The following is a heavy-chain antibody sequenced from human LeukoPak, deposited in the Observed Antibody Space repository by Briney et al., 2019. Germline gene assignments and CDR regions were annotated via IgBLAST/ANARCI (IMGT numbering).Heavy chain of an antibody. J-gene: IGHJ5*02. CDR2: ISYDGSNK. Sequence: GRSLRLSCAASGFTFSSYAMHWVRQAPGKGLEWVAVISYDGSNKYYADSVKGRFTISRDNSKNTLYLQMNSLRAEDTALYYCAKARGYSSSSENNWFDPWGQGTLVTVSS. D-gene: IGHD6-6*01. CDR1: GFTFSSYA. V-gene: IGHV3-30-3*01. CDR3: AKARGYSSSSENNWFDP.